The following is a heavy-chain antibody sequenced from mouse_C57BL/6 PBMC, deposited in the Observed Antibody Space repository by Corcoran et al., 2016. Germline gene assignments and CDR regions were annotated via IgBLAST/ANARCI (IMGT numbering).Heavy chain of an antibody. D-gene: IGHD1-1*01. CDR1: GYTFTTYG. J-gene: IGHJ2*01. CDR3: ARAPLYYYGIDY. CDR2: INTYSGVP. Sequence: QIQLVQSGPELKKPGETVKISCKASGYTFTTYGMSWVKQAPGKGLKWMGWINTYSGVPTYADDFKGRFAFSLETSASTAYLQINNLKNEDTATYFCARAPLYYYGIDYWGQGTTLTVSS. V-gene: IGHV9-3*01.